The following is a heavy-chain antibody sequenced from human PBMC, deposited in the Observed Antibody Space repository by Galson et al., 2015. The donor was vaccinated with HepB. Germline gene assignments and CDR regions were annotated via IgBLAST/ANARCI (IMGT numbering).Heavy chain of an antibody. CDR1: GLTFSRSW. CDR3: ARGKGDY. V-gene: IGHV3-7*03. J-gene: IGHJ4*02. CDR2: IKQDGSEK. Sequence: SLRLSCAASGLTFSRSWMNWVRQAPGKGLEWVANIKQDGSEKYYVDSVKGRFTISRDNAKNSLYLQMSTLRAEDTAVYYCARGKGDYWGQGTLVTVSS.